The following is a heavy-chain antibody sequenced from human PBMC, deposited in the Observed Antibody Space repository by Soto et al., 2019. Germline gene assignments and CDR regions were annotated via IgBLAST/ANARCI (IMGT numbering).Heavy chain of an antibody. V-gene: IGHV1-3*01. CDR3: ARGGSSLRYYYYYGMDV. D-gene: IGHD6-6*01. Sequence: RASVKVSCKASGYTFTSYAMHWVRQAPGQRLEWMGWINAGNGDTKYSQKFQGRVTITRDTSASTAYMELSSLRSEDTAVYYCARGGSSLRYYYYYGMDVWGQGTTVTVSS. CDR1: GYTFTSYA. CDR2: INAGNGDT. J-gene: IGHJ6*02.